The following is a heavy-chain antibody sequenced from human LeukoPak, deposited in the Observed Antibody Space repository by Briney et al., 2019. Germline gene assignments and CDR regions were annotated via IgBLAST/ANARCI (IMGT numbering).Heavy chain of an antibody. CDR1: GGSVSSGSYY. D-gene: IGHD6-6*01. CDR3: AREDSSSSGGWFDP. Sequence: SETLSLTCTVSGGSVSSGSYYWSWIRQPPGKGLEWIGHIYYSGSTNYNPSLKSRVTISVDTSKNQFSLKLSSVTAADTAVYYCAREDSSSSGGWFDPWGQGTLVTVSS. J-gene: IGHJ5*02. V-gene: IGHV4-61*01. CDR2: IYYSGST.